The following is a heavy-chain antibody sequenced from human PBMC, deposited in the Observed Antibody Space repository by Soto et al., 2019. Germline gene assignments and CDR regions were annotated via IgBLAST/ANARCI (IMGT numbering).Heavy chain of an antibody. D-gene: IGHD2-15*01. J-gene: IGHJ3*02. V-gene: IGHV4-31*03. Sequence: QVQLQESGPGLVKPSQTLSLTCTVSGGSISSGGYYWSWIRQHPGKGLEWIGYIYYRGSTYYNPSLKSRVTISVDTSKNQFSLKLSSVTAADTAVYYCARGVVAATPDAFDIWGQGTMVTVSS. CDR1: GGSISSGGYY. CDR2: IYYRGST. CDR3: ARGVVAATPDAFDI.